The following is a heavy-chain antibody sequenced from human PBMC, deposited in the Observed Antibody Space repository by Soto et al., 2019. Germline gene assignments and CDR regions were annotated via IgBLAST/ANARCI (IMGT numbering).Heavy chain of an antibody. Sequence: QVQLVQSGAEVKRPGASVKVSCKASGYTFTSYGISWVRQAPGQGLEWMGWINVYNGNTNYAQKFQGRVTMTTDTSTSTAYMELRSLRSDDMXXYYCARDIXXEGXGESXXLDPWGQGTLVTVSS. CDR3: ARDIXXEGXGESXXLDP. V-gene: IGHV1-18*03. CDR2: INVYNGNT. CDR1: GYTFTSYG. J-gene: IGHJ5*02.